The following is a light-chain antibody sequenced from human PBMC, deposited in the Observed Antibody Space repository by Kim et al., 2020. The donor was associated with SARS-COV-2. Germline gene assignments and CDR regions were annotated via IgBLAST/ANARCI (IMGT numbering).Light chain of an antibody. J-gene: IGLJ3*02. CDR2: YDK. Sequence: SYELTQPPSVSVAPGQTASITCGGSNIGSKSVHWYQQKPGQAPVLAMYYDKDRHSGIPERFSGSNSGNTATLTITRVEAGGGADYYCQVGDSTNDQAVFG. CDR3: QVGDSTNDQAV. V-gene: IGLV3-21*04. CDR1: NIGSKS.